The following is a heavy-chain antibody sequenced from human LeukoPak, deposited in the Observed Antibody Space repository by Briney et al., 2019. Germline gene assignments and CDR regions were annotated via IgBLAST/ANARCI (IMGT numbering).Heavy chain of an antibody. CDR1: GFTFDDYG. CDR3: ARALTMVRGVIPDYYYGMDV. D-gene: IGHD3-10*01. CDR2: INWNGGST. Sequence: PARGSLRLSCAASGFTFDDYGMSWVRQAPGKGLEWVSGINWNGGSTGYADSVKGRFTISRDNAKNSLYLQMNSLRAEDTALYHCARALTMVRGVIPDYYYGMDVWGQGTTVTVSS. V-gene: IGHV3-20*01. J-gene: IGHJ6*02.